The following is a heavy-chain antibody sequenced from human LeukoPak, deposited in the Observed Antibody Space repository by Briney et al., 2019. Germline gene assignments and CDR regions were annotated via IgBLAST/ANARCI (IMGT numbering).Heavy chain of an antibody. Sequence: GASVTVSCMVSGYTLTELSMHWVRQAPGKGLEWMGGFDPEDGETIYAQKFQGRVTMTEDTSTDTAYMELSSLRSEDTAVYYCAVHPVVVVPAPDYWGQGTLVTVSS. CDR1: GYTLTELS. J-gene: IGHJ4*02. CDR3: AVHPVVVVPAPDY. V-gene: IGHV1-24*01. CDR2: FDPEDGET. D-gene: IGHD2-2*01.